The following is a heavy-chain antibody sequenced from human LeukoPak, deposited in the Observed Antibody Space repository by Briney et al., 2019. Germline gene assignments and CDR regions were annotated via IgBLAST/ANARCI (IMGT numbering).Heavy chain of an antibody. CDR3: ARLWFGELLEGSTDY. CDR2: IYYSGST. J-gene: IGHJ4*02. CDR1: GGSISSSSYS. D-gene: IGHD3-10*01. Sequence: PSETLSLTCTVSGGSISSSSYSWGWIRQPPGKGLEWIGSIYYSGSTYYNPSLKSRVTISVDTSKNQFSLKLSSVTAADTAVYYCARLWFGELLEGSTDYWGQGTLVTVSS. V-gene: IGHV4-39*01.